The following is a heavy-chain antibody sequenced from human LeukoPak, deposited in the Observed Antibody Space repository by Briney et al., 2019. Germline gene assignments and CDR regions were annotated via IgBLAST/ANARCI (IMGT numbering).Heavy chain of an antibody. CDR3: TRYSGSPGDY. J-gene: IGHJ4*02. V-gene: IGHV3-15*01. CDR1: GLTFNTAW. Sequence: GGSLRLSCRTSGLTFNTAWMSWVRQAPGKGLEWVGRIRSAVDGGTADYAAPVKGRFIISRDDSTNTIYLHMDSLRTDDTAVYYCTRYSGSPGDYWGQGTLVTVSS. D-gene: IGHD1-26*01. CDR2: IRSAVDGGTA.